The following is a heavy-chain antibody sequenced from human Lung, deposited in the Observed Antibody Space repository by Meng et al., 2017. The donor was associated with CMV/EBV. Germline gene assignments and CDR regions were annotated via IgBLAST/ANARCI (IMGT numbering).Heavy chain of an antibody. CDR1: GYTFTGYY. Sequence: ASXXVSXKASGYTFTGYYMHWVRQAPGQGLEWMGWINPNSGGTNYAQKFQGRVTMTRDTSISTAYMELSRLRSDDTAVYYCARACSSTSCYPYYYYYYGMDVWXQGTMVTVSS. CDR3: ARACSSTSCYPYYYYYYGMDV. V-gene: IGHV1-2*02. D-gene: IGHD2-2*01. CDR2: INPNSGGT. J-gene: IGHJ6*02.